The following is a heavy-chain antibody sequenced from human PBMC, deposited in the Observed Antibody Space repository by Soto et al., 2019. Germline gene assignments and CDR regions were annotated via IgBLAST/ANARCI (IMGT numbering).Heavy chain of an antibody. Sequence: ASVKVSCKASGYTFTSYGISWVRQAPGQGLEWMGWISAYNGNTNYAQKLQGRVTMTTDTSTSTAYMELRSLRSDDTAVYYCARIPAPVVPPAVNWFDPWGQGTLVTVSS. J-gene: IGHJ5*02. CDR1: GYTFTSYG. V-gene: IGHV1-18*01. CDR3: ARIPAPVVPPAVNWFDP. D-gene: IGHD2-2*01. CDR2: ISAYNGNT.